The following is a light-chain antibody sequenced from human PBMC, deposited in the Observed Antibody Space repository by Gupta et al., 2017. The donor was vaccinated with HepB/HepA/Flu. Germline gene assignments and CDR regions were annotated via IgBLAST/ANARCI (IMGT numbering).Light chain of an antibody. CDR3: QQYESFRT. CDR2: AVS. Sequence: DIQMTQSPSTLSASVGDRVTITCRASQSVGSGLAWYQQKPGRAPNLLIYAVSTLGRGVPSRFSGSGYGTEFTLTIDGLHPDDFATYYCQQYESFRTFGQGTKVE. V-gene: IGKV1-5*03. CDR1: QSVGSG. J-gene: IGKJ1*01.